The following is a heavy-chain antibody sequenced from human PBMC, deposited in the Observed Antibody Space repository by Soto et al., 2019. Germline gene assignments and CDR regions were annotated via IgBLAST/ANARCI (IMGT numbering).Heavy chain of an antibody. CDR3: ARGGTGAATMGYMDV. D-gene: IGHD2-8*02. V-gene: IGHV3-66*01. J-gene: IGHJ6*03. Sequence: GGSLRLSCAASGLTVSSNYMTWVRQAPGKGLEWVSAIYSDGRTFYADSVKGRFTISRDNSKNTLYLQMNSLRAEDTAVYHCARGGTGAATMGYMDVWGKGTTVTVSS. CDR1: GLTVSSNY. CDR2: IYSDGRT.